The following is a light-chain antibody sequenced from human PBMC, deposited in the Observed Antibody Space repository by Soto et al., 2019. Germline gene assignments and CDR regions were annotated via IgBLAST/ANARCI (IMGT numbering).Light chain of an antibody. CDR3: CSYAGPTIFVV. V-gene: IGLV2-23*02. CDR1: SSDIGSYNR. Sequence: QSALTQPASVSGSPGQSITISCTGTSSDIGSYNRVSWYQQHPGKAPKLMIYEDTQRPSRVSNRFSGSKSGNTASLTITGLQAEDEADYYCCSYAGPTIFVVFGRGTKVTV. CDR2: EDT. J-gene: IGLJ2*01.